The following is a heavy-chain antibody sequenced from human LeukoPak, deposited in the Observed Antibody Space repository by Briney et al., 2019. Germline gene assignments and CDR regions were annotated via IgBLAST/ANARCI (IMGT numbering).Heavy chain of an antibody. CDR1: GFTFSSYA. CDR2: ISGSGGSQ. CDR3: AKKGYCSSTSCYSQYYYYYMDV. Sequence: PGGSLRLSCAASGFTFSSYAMSWVRQAPGKGREWVSAISGSGGSQYYADSVKGRFTISRDNSKNTLYLQMNSLRAEDTAVYYCAKKGYCSSTSCYSQYYYYYMDVWGKGTTVTVSS. D-gene: IGHD2-2*02. V-gene: IGHV3-23*01. J-gene: IGHJ6*03.